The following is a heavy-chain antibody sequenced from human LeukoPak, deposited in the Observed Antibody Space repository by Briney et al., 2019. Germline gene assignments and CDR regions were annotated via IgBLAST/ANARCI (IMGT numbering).Heavy chain of an antibody. J-gene: IGHJ5*02. D-gene: IGHD1-26*01. Sequence: WETLSLTCTVSGGSISSYYWSWIRQPPGKGLEWIGYIYYSGSTNYNPSLKSRVTISVDTSKNQFSLKLSSVTAADTAVYYCARVRIVGASYWFDPWGQGTLVTVSS. CDR2: IYYSGST. CDR3: ARVRIVGASYWFDP. V-gene: IGHV4-59*01. CDR1: GGSISSYY.